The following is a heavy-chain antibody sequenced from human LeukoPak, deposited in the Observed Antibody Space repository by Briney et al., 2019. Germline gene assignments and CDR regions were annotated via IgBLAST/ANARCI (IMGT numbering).Heavy chain of an antibody. CDR3: VRQTRKSYDGTVRGGHFDL. V-gene: IGHV4-39*01. CDR1: GGSISSSSHY. J-gene: IGHJ4*02. D-gene: IGHD1-7*01. Sequence: TASETLSLTCTASGGSISSSSHYWGWSRQPPGKGLEWIGGIYHRGNTHYNLSLKSRATLSVDTSKNQFSLKLTSVTAADTAVYYCVRQTRKSYDGTVRGGHFDLWGQEALVSVSS. CDR2: IYHRGNT.